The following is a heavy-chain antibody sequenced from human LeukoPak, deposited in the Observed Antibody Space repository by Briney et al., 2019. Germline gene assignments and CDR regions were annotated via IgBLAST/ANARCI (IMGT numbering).Heavy chain of an antibody. Sequence: QTGGSLRLSCAASGFTFSSYAMSWVRQAPGKGLEWVSAISGSGGSTYYADSVKGRFTISRDNSKNTLYLQMNSLRAEDTAVYYCAKEEFTMVRGVPLGDYWGQGTLVTVSS. V-gene: IGHV3-23*01. CDR3: AKEEFTMVRGVPLGDY. D-gene: IGHD3-10*01. CDR1: GFTFSSYA. J-gene: IGHJ4*02. CDR2: ISGSGGST.